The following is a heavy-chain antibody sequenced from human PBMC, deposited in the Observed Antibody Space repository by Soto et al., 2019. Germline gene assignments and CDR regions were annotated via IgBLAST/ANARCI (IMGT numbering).Heavy chain of an antibody. J-gene: IGHJ6*02. CDR2: INANSGGT. CDR1: GDTFTGFY. Sequence: ASVKVSCKASGDTFTGFYVHWVRQAPGQGLEWMGWINANSGGTNYAQKFRGRVTMTRGTSISTAYMELSRLTSDDTAVYYCARDYYGMDVWGQGTTVTVSS. V-gene: IGHV1-2*02. CDR3: ARDYYGMDV.